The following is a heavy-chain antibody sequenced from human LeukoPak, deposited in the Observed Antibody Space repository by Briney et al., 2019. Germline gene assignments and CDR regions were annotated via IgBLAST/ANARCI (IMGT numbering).Heavy chain of an antibody. V-gene: IGHV3-30*02. J-gene: IGHJ5*02. CDR3: AKSAGYGSVP. CDR2: IRYGGSNK. D-gene: IGHD3-10*01. Sequence: GGSLRLSCAASGFTFSSYGMHWVRQAPGKGLEWVAFIRYGGSNKYYADSVKGRFTISRDNSKNTLYLQMNSLRAEDTAVYYCAKSAGYGSVPWGQGTLVTVSS. CDR1: GFTFSSYG.